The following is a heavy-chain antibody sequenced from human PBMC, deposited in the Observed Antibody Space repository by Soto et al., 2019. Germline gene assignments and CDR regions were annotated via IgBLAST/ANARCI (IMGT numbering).Heavy chain of an antibody. CDR1: GFTFTAYA. Sequence: QVQLVESGGGVVQPGRSLRLSCAASGFTFTAYAMHWVRQAPDNGLEWVAVISYDGSNKHYADSVKGRLTISRDNSKNTLYLQMNSLRAEDPAVYYCARDRYFDSYDFDYWGQGTLVTVSS. V-gene: IGHV3-30-3*01. CDR3: ARDRYFDSYDFDY. D-gene: IGHD3-9*01. J-gene: IGHJ4*02. CDR2: ISYDGSNK.